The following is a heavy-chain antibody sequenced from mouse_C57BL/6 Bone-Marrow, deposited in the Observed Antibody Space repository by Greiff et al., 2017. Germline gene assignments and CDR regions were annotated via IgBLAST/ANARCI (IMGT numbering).Heavy chain of an antibody. V-gene: IGHV1-19*01. CDR3: ADYYGRPFDY. CDR1: GYTFTDYY. CDR2: INPYNGGT. D-gene: IGHD1-1*01. Sequence: VQLKESGPVLVKPGASVKMSCKASGYTFTDYYMNWVKQSHGKSLEWIGVINPYNGGTSYNQKFKGKATLTVDKSSSTAYMELSSLTSEDAAVYYCADYYGRPFDYWGQGTTLTVSS. J-gene: IGHJ2*01.